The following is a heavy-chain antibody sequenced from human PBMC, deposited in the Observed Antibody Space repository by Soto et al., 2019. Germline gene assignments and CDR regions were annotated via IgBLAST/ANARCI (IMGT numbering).Heavy chain of an antibody. CDR3: ARDYYYDNSGNPGAYYYGMDV. V-gene: IGHV4-59*01. D-gene: IGHD3-22*01. CDR2: IYYSGST. Sequence: SETLSLTCTVSGGSISSYHWSWIRQTPGQGLERIGYIYYSGSTKYNPSLKSRVTMSVDKSKNQLSLRLKSVSAADTAVYWCARDYYYDNSGNPGAYYYGMDVWGQGTTVTVSS. CDR1: GGSISSYH. J-gene: IGHJ6*02.